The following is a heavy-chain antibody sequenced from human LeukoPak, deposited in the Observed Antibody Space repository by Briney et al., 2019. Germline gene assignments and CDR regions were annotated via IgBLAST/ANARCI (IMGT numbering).Heavy chain of an antibody. CDR1: GGSISSYY. J-gene: IGHJ2*01. V-gene: IGHV4-59*01. CDR3: ARGWHYDILTTSSRYFDL. Sequence: SETLSLTCTVSGGSISSYYWSWIRQPPGKGLEWIGYIYYSGSTNYNPSLKSRVTISVDTSKNQFSLKLSSVTAADTAVYYCARGWHYDILTTSSRYFDLWGRGTLVTVSS. CDR2: IYYSGST. D-gene: IGHD3-9*01.